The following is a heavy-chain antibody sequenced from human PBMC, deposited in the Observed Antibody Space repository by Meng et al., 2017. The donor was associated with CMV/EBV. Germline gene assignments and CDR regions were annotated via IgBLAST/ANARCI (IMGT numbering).Heavy chain of an antibody. CDR1: GGSISSGDYY. V-gene: IGHV4-30-4*08. J-gene: IGHJ4*02. CDR3: ARVTSRVAGAFDY. Sequence: QVHLQEAGPGVVKPSQTLSLTCTVSGGSISSGDYYWSWICQPPGKGLEWIGYIYYSGGTYYNPSLKSRVTISVDTSKNQFSLKLSSVTAADTAVYYCARVTSRVAGAFDYWGQGTLVTVSS. D-gene: IGHD1-14*01. CDR2: IYYSGGT.